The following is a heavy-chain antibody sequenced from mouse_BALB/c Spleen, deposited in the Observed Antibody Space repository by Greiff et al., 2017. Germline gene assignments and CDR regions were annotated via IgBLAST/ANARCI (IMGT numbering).Heavy chain of an antibody. CDR3: TRSYYGEYFDY. CDR2: IDPSDSYT. D-gene: IGHD1-2*01. CDR1: GYTFTSYW. V-gene: IGHV1S127*01. J-gene: IGHJ2*01. Sequence: QVQLQQPGAELVKPGASVKMSCKASGYTFTSYWMHWVKQRPGQGLEWIGVIDPSDSYTSYNQKFKGKATLTVDTSSSTAYMQLSSLTSEDSAVYYCTRSYYGEYFDYWGQGTTLTVSS.